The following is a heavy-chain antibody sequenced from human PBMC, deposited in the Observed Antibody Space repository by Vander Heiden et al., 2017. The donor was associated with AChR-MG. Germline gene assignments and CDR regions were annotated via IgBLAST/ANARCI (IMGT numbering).Heavy chain of an antibody. D-gene: IGHD5-12*01. CDR3: ATRKGRWQVATRNFDY. V-gene: IGHV1-24*01. J-gene: IGHJ4*02. CDR1: GYTLTDLS. CDR2: FDPEDGET. Sequence: QVQLVQSGAEVKKPGASVKVSCKVSGYTLTDLSMHWVRQAPGKGLEWMGGFDPEDGETIYAQKFQGRVTMTEDTSTDTAYMELSSLRSEDTAVYYCATRKGRWQVATRNFDYWGQGTLVTVSS.